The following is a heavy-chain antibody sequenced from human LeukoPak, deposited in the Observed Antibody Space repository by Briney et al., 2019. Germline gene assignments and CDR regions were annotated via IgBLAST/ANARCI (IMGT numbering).Heavy chain of an antibody. CDR2: IYSGGST. V-gene: IGHV3-66*01. J-gene: IGHJ4*02. CDR1: GFTFDDHG. Sequence: GGSLRLSCAASGFTFDDHGMSWVRQAPGKGLEWVSVIYSGGSTYYADSVKGRFTISRDNSKNTLYLQMNSLRAEDTAVYYCYSMIVVEIRVINDYWGQGTLVTVSS. CDR3: YSMIVVEIRVINDY. D-gene: IGHD3-22*01.